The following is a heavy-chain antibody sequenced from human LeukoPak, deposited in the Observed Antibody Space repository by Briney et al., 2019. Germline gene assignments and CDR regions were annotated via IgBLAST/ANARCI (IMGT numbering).Heavy chain of an antibody. CDR2: ISAYNGNT. J-gene: IGHJ6*03. CDR1: GYTFTSFD. D-gene: IGHD2-2*01. CDR3: ARGGEVVPAAKAGVLYYMDV. V-gene: IGHV1-18*01. Sequence: APVMLSCKASGYTFTSFDISWVRQAPGQGLEWMGWISAYNGNTNNTQKFQGRVTMTTDTSTSTAYMELSRLRSDDTAVYYCARGGEVVPAAKAGVLYYMDVWGKGTTVTVSS.